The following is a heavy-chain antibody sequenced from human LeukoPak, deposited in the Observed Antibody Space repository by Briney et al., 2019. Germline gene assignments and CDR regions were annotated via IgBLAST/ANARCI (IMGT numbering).Heavy chain of an antibody. CDR3: ARERGNWNSFDY. V-gene: IGHV4-59*01. J-gene: IGHJ4*02. CDR2: IYYSGST. CDR1: GGSISSYY. D-gene: IGHD1/OR15-1a*01. Sequence: SETLSLTCTVSGGSISSYYWSWIQQPPGKGLEWIGYIYYSGSTNYNPSLKSRVTISVDTSKNQFSLKLSSVTAADTAVYYCARERGNWNSFDYWGQGTLVTVSS.